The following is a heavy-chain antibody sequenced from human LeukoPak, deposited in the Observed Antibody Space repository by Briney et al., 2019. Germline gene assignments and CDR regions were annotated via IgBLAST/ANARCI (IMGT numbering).Heavy chain of an antibody. CDR2: IHSGGST. D-gene: IGHD2-2*01. CDR3: ARVGAYCSSTSCHDY. CDR1: GFTVSSNY. J-gene: IGHJ4*02. Sequence: GGSLRLSCAASGFTVSSNYMSWVRQAPGKGLEWVSVIHSGGSTYYADSVKGRFTISRDNSKNTLYLQMNSLRAEDTAVYYCARVGAYCSSTSCHDYWGQGTLVTVSS. V-gene: IGHV3-53*01.